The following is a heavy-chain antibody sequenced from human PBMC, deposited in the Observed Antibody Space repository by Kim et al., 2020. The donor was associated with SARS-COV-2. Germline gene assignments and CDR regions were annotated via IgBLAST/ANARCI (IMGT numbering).Heavy chain of an antibody. V-gene: IGHV1-2*06. CDR2: INPNSGGT. Sequence: SVKVSCKASGYTFTGYYMHWVRQAPGQGLEWMGRINPNSGGTNYAQKFQGRVTMTRDTSISTAYMELSRLRSDDTAVYYCARGYDFWSGYAEDWFDPWGQGTLVTVSS. D-gene: IGHD3-3*01. CDR1: GYTFTGYY. J-gene: IGHJ5*02. CDR3: ARGYDFWSGYAEDWFDP.